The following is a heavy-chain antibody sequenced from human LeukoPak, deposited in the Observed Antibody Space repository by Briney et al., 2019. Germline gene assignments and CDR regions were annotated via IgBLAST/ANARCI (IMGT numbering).Heavy chain of an antibody. V-gene: IGHV4-59*01. D-gene: IGHD6-13*01. CDR2: IYYSGST. CDR3: ARDMGSVAGHDY. Sequence: SETLSLTCAVYGGSFSGYYWSWIRQPPGKGLEWVGYIYYSGSTHYNPSFTSRVTISVDTSKKQFSLKMTSVTAADTAVYYCARDMGSVAGHDYWGQGTLVTVSS. J-gene: IGHJ4*02. CDR1: GGSFSGYY.